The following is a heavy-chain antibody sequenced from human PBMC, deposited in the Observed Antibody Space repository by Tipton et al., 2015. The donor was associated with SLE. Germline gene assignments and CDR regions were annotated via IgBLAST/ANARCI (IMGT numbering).Heavy chain of an antibody. J-gene: IGHJ2*01. V-gene: IGHV4-59*11. Sequence: TLSLTCTVSGVSIRRHYWSWIRLSPGKGLEWIVYTYNNDRTKYNPSLESRVTVSVDTSKNQFSLQLSSVTTADTAVYYCARDLGAGWGGHWYFDLWGRGTLLTVSS. CDR3: ARDLGAGWGGHWYFDL. CDR2: TYNNDRT. D-gene: IGHD3-16*01. CDR1: GVSIRRHY.